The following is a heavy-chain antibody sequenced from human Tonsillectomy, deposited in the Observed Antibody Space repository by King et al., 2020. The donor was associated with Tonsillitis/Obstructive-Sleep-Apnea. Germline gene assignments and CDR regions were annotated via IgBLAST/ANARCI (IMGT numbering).Heavy chain of an antibody. J-gene: IGHJ6*02. D-gene: IGHD2-2*01. CDR3: AKDPGIVVDSYAMDV. CDR2: ISGSGGST. CDR1: GFTFRSYA. V-gene: IGHV3-23*04. Sequence: VQLVESGGGLVQPGGSLRLSCAASGFTFRSYAMNWVRQAPGKGLEWVSVISGSGGSTYYADSVKGRFTISRDNSKNTLYLQMTSLSAEDTAVYYCAKDPGIVVDSYAMDVGGQGTTVTVSS.